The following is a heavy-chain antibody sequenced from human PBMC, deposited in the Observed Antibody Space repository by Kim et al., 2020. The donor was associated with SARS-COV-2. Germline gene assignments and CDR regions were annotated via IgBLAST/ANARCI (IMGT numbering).Heavy chain of an antibody. J-gene: IGHJ4*01. CDR2: ISGSGHST. CDR3: AKDQDFGGDEPPYYFFDY. V-gene: IGHV3-23*01. CDR1: GFTFSSFA. D-gene: IGHD2-21*02. Sequence: GGSLRLSCAASGFTFSSFAMSWVRQPPGKGLEWVSTISGSGHSTYYADSVKGRFTISRDNSKNTLYLLMNSLRAEDTAVYYCAKDQDFGGDEPPYYFFDYWGQEPWSPSPQ.